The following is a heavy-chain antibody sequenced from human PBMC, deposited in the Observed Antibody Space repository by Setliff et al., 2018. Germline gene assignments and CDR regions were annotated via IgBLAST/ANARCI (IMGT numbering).Heavy chain of an antibody. Sequence: PGGSLRLSCAASGFTFSSSAMAWVRQAPGKGLEWVSAISASGRTTYSADSVKGRFTISRDNSKNTLSLQMNSLRAEDTAVYYCAKDCLEATMCYWGQGTLVTVSS. CDR3: AKDCLEATMCY. CDR1: GFTFSSSA. V-gene: IGHV3-23*01. CDR2: ISASGRTT. J-gene: IGHJ4*02. D-gene: IGHD5-12*01.